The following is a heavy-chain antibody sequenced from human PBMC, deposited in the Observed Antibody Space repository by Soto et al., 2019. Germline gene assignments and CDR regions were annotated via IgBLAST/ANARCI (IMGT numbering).Heavy chain of an antibody. J-gene: IGHJ4*02. CDR1: GFTFAAYG. D-gene: IGHD1-1*01. CDR3: VRGGVGGTRKFDV. Sequence: GGSLRLSCAASGFTFAAYGMGWVRQAPGKGLEWVSSVNVRGSGGNTFYADSVKGRFTISRDDSTDTLSLQMHSLTAEDTAVYYCVRGGVGGTRKFDVWGRGTLVTVSS. V-gene: IGHV3-20*04. CDR2: VNVRGSGGNT.